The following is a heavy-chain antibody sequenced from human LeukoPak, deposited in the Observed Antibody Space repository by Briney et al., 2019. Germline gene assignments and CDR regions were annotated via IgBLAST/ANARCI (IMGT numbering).Heavy chain of an antibody. CDR1: GFTFSSYA. CDR2: VSGAGGST. CDR3: ARDRGSVDEWDY. V-gene: IGHV3-23*01. J-gene: IGHJ4*02. D-gene: IGHD3-3*01. Sequence: GGSLRLSCAASGFTFSSYAMSWVRQAPGKGLEWVSAVSGAGGSTYYADSVKGRFTISRDNSRNTLSLQMNSLRAEDTAVYYCARDRGSVDEWDYWGQGTLVTVSS.